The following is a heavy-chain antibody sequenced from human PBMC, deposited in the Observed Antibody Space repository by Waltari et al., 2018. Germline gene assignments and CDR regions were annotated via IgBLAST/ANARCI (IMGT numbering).Heavy chain of an antibody. CDR2: IYFSGGT. J-gene: IGHJ4*02. CDR1: GGSITSDYYY. Sequence: QLQLQESGPGLVKPSETLSLTCSVSGGSITSDYYYWGWIRQPPGKGLEGIGGIYFSGGTDSNPSLRGRVTISVDTSKTHFSRQLRSVTAADTAVYYCARHVEEVVAAPTGYIDYWGQGTLVTVSS. CDR3: ARHVEEVVAAPTGYIDY. V-gene: IGHV4-39*01. D-gene: IGHD3-22*01.